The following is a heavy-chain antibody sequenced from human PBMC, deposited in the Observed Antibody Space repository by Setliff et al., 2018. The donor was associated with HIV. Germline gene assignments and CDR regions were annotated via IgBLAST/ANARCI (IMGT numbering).Heavy chain of an antibody. Sequence: PSETLSLTCTVSGGSISSGFYWGWIRQPPGKGLEWIGSIYHSGSTYYNPSLRSRVTISVDTSKNQFSLKLSSVTAADTAVYYCARDAPTVYANGWFDPWGQGTLVTVSS. D-gene: IGHD2-8*01. CDR1: GGSISSGFY. V-gene: IGHV4-38-2*02. J-gene: IGHJ5*02. CDR2: IYHSGST. CDR3: ARDAPTVYANGWFDP.